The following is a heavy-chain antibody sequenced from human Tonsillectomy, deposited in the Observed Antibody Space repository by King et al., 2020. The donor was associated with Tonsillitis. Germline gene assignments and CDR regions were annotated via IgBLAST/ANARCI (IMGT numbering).Heavy chain of an antibody. D-gene: IGHD2-21*02. J-gene: IGHJ4*02. Sequence: VQLVESGGVVVQPGGSLRLSCAASGFTFDDYTMHWVRQAPGKGLEWVSLISWDGGGTYYADSVKGRFTISRDNSKNSLFLQMNSLRNEDTALYYCAIPRTYGDGPLGYWGQGTLVTVSS. CDR2: ISWDGGGT. V-gene: IGHV3-43*01. CDR3: AIPRTYGDGPLGY. CDR1: GFTFDDYT.